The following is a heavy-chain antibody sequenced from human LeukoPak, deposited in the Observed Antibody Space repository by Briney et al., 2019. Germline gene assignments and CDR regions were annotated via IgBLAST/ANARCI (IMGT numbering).Heavy chain of an antibody. Sequence: PGGSLRLSCAASGFTFSSYGMHWVRQAPGKGLEWVAFIRYDGSNKYYADSVKGRFTISRDNSKNTLYLQMNSLRAEDTAVYYCAREVAAAGTAFDYWGQGTLVTVSS. CDR2: IRYDGSNK. CDR3: AREVAAAGTAFDY. CDR1: GFTFSSYG. D-gene: IGHD6-13*01. V-gene: IGHV3-30*02. J-gene: IGHJ4*02.